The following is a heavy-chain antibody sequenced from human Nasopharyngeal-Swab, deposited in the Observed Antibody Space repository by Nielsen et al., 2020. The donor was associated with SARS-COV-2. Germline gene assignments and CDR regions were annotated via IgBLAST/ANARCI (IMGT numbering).Heavy chain of an antibody. CDR2: IYYSGST. J-gene: IGHJ4*02. CDR3: ARVFEAAAGLDY. Sequence: SETLSLICTVSGGSISSGDYYWSWIRQPPGKGLEWIGYIYYSGSTYYNPSLKSRVTISVDTSKNQFSLKLSSVTAADTAVYYCARVFEAAAGLDYWGQGTLVTVSS. D-gene: IGHD6-13*01. CDR1: GGSISSGDYY. V-gene: IGHV4-30-4*01.